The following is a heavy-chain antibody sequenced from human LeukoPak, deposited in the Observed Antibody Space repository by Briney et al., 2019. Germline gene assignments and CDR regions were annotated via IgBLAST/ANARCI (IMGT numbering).Heavy chain of an antibody. CDR3: VRRGVLCFGELSYYYFDL. CDR2: IYYRGST. V-gene: IGHV4-59*01. D-gene: IGHD3-10*01. CDR1: GGSISSYY. J-gene: IGHJ2*01. Sequence: SETLSLTCTVSGGSISSYYWSWIRQPPGKGLEWIGYIYYRGSTNYNPSLMSRASISVDTSKNQFSLKLDSLTAADTAVYYCVRRGVLCFGELSYYYFDLWGRGTLVAVSS.